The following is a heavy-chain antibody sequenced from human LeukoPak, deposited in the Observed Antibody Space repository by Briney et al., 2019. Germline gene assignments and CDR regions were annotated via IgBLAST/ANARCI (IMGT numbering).Heavy chain of an antibody. CDR2: IKQDGSEK. CDR1: GFTFSSYW. D-gene: IGHD2-2*01. CDR3: AKDLPTPYFDY. Sequence: PGGSLRLSCAASGFTFSSYWMSWVRQAPGKGLEWVANIKQDGSEKYYVDSVKGRFTISRDNAKNSLYLQMNSLRAEDTAVYYCAKDLPTPYFDYWGQGTLVTVSS. J-gene: IGHJ4*02. V-gene: IGHV3-7*01.